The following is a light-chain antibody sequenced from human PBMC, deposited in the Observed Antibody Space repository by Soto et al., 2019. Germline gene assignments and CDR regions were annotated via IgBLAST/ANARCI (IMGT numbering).Light chain of an antibody. CDR2: KAS. CDR3: QQYDSYPLT. Sequence: DTQMTQSPSTLSASVGDRVTITCRASQSISSWLAWYQQKPGKAPKLLIYKASTLQSGVPSSFSGGGSGTEFTLTISSLQPDDFATYYCQQYDSYPLTFGGGTKVEIK. V-gene: IGKV1-5*03. CDR1: QSISSW. J-gene: IGKJ4*01.